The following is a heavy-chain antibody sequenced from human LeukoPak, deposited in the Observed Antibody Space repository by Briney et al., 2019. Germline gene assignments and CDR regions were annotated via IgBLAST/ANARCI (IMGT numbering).Heavy chain of an antibody. J-gene: IGHJ3*02. CDR1: GFTFSSYA. Sequence: GGSLRLSCAASGFTFSSYAMHWVRQAPGKGLEWVAVISYDGSTKYYADSVKGRFTISRDNSKNTLYLQMNCLRAEDTAMYYCARERRYFGSGSFFDAFDIWGQGTMVTVSS. CDR3: ARERRYFGSGSFFDAFDI. V-gene: IGHV3-30-3*01. CDR2: ISYDGSTK. D-gene: IGHD3-10*01.